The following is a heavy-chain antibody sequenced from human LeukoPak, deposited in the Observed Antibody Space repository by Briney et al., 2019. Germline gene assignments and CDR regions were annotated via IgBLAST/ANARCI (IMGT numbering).Heavy chain of an antibody. CDR3: ARSAVAGPFDY. V-gene: IGHV4-61*02. CDR2: IYTSGST. CDR1: GGSLSRGSYY. Sequence: SETLSLTCTLSGGSLSRGSYYWSWVRQPAGKGLEWIGRIYTSGSTNYNPSLKSRVTISVDTSKNQFSLKLSSVTAADTAVYYCARSAVAGPFDYWGQGTLVTVSS. D-gene: IGHD6-19*01. J-gene: IGHJ4*02.